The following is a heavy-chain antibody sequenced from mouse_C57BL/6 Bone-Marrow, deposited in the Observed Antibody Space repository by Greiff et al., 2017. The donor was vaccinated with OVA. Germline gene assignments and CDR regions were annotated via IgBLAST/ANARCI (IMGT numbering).Heavy chain of an antibody. CDR2: INPSSGYT. J-gene: IGHJ3*01. D-gene: IGHD1-1*01. V-gene: IGHV1-7*01. CDR1: GYTFTSYW. Sequence: QVQLQQSGAELAKPGASVKLSCKASGYTFTSYWMHWVKQRPGQGLEWIGYINPSSGYTKYNQKFKDKATLTADKSSSTAYMQLSSLTYEDSAVDYCARVSFFYYYGSSSPWFAYWGQGTLVTVSA. CDR3: ARVSFFYYYGSSSPWFAY.